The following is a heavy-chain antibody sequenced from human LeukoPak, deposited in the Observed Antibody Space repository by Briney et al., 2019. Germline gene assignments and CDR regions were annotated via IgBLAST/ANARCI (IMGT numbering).Heavy chain of an antibody. CDR2: IYSGGST. J-gene: IGHJ4*02. Sequence: GGSLRLSCAASGFTFSSYAMHWVRQAPGKGLEWVSVIYSGGSTYYADSVKGRFTISRDNSKNTLYLQMNSLRAEDTAVYYCARGGWHGSEDYWGQGTLVTVSS. CDR1: GFTFSSYA. D-gene: IGHD5-24*01. V-gene: IGHV3-53*01. CDR3: ARGGWHGSEDY.